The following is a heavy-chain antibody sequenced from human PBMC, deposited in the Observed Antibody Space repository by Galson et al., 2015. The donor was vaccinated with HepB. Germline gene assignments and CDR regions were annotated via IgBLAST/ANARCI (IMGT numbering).Heavy chain of an antibody. J-gene: IGHJ5*02. D-gene: IGHD5-18*01. CDR2: IYPGDSDT. CDR3: ARALYTAMVTGWFDP. Sequence: QSGAEVKKPGESLKISCKGSRYSFTSYWIAWVRQMPGKGLEWMGIIYPGDSDTRYSPSFQGQVTISADKSISTAYLQWSSLKASDTAMYYCARALYTAMVTGWFDPWGQGTLVTVSS. CDR1: RYSFTSYW. V-gene: IGHV5-51*01.